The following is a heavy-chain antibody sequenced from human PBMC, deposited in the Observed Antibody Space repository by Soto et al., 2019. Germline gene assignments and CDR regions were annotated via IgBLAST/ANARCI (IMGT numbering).Heavy chain of an antibody. D-gene: IGHD2-2*01. CDR3: ARQNACSSNSCHTGFDY. J-gene: IGHJ4*02. V-gene: IGHV2-70*04. Sequence: SGPTLVNPTQTLTLTCTFSGFSLSTSEMRVSWIRQPPGKALEWLARIDGDGDKFYRTSLKTRLTISKDTSKNQVVLTMTNMDPVDTATYYCARQNACSSNSCHTGFDYWGQGTLVTVSS. CDR1: GFSLSTSEMR. CDR2: IDGDGDK.